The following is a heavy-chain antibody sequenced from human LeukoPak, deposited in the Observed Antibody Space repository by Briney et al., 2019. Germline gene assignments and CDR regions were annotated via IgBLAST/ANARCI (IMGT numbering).Heavy chain of an antibody. CDR1: GFTFDDYA. V-gene: IGHV3-9*01. CDR2: ISWNSGSI. D-gene: IGHD5-12*01. J-gene: IGHJ4*02. CDR3: ARIPGYSGYDLYYFDY. Sequence: GRSLRLSCAASGFTFDDYAMHWVRQAPGKGLEWVSGISWNSGSIGYADSVKGRFTISRDNAKNSLYLQMNSLRAEDTALYYCARIPGYSGYDLYYFDYWGQGTLVTVSS.